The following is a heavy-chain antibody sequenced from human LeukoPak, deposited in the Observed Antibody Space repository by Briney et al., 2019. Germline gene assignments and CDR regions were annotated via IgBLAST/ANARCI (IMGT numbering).Heavy chain of an antibody. J-gene: IGHJ3*02. CDR1: GFTFSSYS. CDR3: ARRGAQDAFDI. V-gene: IGHV3-48*01. CDR2: ISSSSTI. Sequence: GGSLRLSCAASGFTFSSYSMNWVRQAPGKGLEWVSYISSSSTIYYADSVKGRFTISRDNAKNSLYLQMNSLRAEDTAVYYCARRGAQDAFDIWGQGTMVTVSS. D-gene: IGHD3-10*01.